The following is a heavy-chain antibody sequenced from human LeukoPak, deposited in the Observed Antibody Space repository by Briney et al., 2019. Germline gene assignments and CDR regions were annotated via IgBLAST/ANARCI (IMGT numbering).Heavy chain of an antibody. CDR2: ISYDGSNK. CDR1: GFTFSSYA. CDR3: AKDRLLHSYGMYYFDY. V-gene: IGHV3-30-3*01. D-gene: IGHD5-18*01. Sequence: GGSLRLSCAASGFTFSSYAMHWVRQAPGKGLEWVAVISYDGSNKYYADSVKGRFTISRDNSKNTLYLQMNSLRAEDTAVYYCAKDRLLHSYGMYYFDYWGQGTLVTVSS. J-gene: IGHJ4*02.